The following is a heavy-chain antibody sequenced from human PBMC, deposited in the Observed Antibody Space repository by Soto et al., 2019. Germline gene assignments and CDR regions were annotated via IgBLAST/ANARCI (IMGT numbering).Heavy chain of an antibody. V-gene: IGHV1-69*13. Sequence: SLQVSCKASGGTFSSYAISWVRQAPGQGLEWMGGIIPIFGTANYAQKFQGRVTITADESTSTAYMELSSLRSEDTAVYYCAGASEQYSGSYPWDDAFDSWGQGPRVT. D-gene: IGHD1-26*01. J-gene: IGHJ3*02. CDR3: AGASEQYSGSYPWDDAFDS. CDR2: IIPIFGTA. CDR1: GGTFSSYA.